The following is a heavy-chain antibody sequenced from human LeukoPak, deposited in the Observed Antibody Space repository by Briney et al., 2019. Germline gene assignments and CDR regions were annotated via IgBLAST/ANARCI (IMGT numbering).Heavy chain of an antibody. V-gene: IGHV4-59*12. J-gene: IGHJ4*02. CDR3: AKDGNWARFEN. Sequence: SETLSLTCTISGGSISSYYWTWIRQPPGKGLEYIGYMSYTGSYNYNPSLKSRVTISIDTSKNQFSLKLSSVTAADTAAYYCAKDGNWARFENWGQGTLVTVSS. D-gene: IGHD7-27*01. CDR2: MSYTGSY. CDR1: GGSISSYY.